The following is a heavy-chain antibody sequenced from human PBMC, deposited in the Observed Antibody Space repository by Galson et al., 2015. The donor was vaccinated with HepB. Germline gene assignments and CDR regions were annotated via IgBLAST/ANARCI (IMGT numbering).Heavy chain of an antibody. Sequence: SLRLSCAASGFTFSSYSMNWVRQAPGKGLEWVSYISSSSSTIYYADSVKGRFTISRDNAKNSLYLQMNSLRDEDTAVYYCARDDRYYYYYGMDVWGKGTTVTVSS. CDR2: ISSSSSTI. V-gene: IGHV3-48*02. D-gene: IGHD3-22*01. J-gene: IGHJ6*04. CDR3: ARDDRYYYYYGMDV. CDR1: GFTFSSYS.